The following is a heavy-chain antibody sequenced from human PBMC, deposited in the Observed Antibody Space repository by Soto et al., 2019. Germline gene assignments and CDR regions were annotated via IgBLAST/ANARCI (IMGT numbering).Heavy chain of an antibody. Sequence: EVQLVESGGGLVQPGGSLKLSCAASGFIFSGSAIHWVRQASGKGLEWVGRIRSRANNFATSSAASVKGRFTFSRDDSQNTAYLQMNTLKPEYTAVYYCARGQGAAIGDYYYHGMDVWGQGTTVTVSS. J-gene: IGHJ6*02. CDR1: GFIFSGSA. V-gene: IGHV3-73*02. CDR2: IRSRANNFAT. CDR3: ARGQGAAIGDYYYHGMDV. D-gene: IGHD2-2*02.